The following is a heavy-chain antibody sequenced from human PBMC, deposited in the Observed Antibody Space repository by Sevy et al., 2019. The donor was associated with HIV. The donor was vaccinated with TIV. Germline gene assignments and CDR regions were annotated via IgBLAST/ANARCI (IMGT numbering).Heavy chain of an antibody. Sequence: SETLSLTCTVSGGSIGSSSYEWGWIRQPPGKGLEWIGTISYSRSTHYTPSLRSRVTISVDTSQDQFSLMLRSVTATDTAVYYCARQGGIVDRGFDSWGQGTLVTVSS. CDR1: GGSIGSSSYE. V-gene: IGHV4-39*01. CDR3: ARQGGIVDRGFDS. CDR2: ISYSRST. J-gene: IGHJ4*02. D-gene: IGHD3-10*01.